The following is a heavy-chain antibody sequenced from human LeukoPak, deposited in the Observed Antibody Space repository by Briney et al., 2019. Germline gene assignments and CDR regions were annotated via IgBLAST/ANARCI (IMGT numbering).Heavy chain of an antibody. CDR3: ARPYCGGDCYNAFDI. Sequence: GGSLRLSCSASGFIFSTYTMYWVRQAPGKGLEYVSVINGDGRTTYYADSVKGRFTISRDHSRTTLYLQMSSLRAEDTAVYYCARPYCGGDCYNAFDIWGQGTMVTVSS. J-gene: IGHJ3*02. CDR1: GFIFSTYT. D-gene: IGHD2-21*02. V-gene: IGHV3-64D*06. CDR2: INGDGRTT.